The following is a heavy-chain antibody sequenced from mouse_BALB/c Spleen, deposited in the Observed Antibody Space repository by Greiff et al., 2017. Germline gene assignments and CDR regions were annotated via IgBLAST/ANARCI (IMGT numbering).Heavy chain of an antibody. CDR1: GYTFSSYW. CDR3: AGPYGSSLFAY. Sequence: QVQLQQSGAELMKPGASVKISCKATGYTFSSYWIEWVKQRPGHGLEWIGEILPGSGSTNYNEKFKGKATFTADTSSNTAYMQLSSLTSEDSAVYYCAGPYGSSLFAYWGQGTLVTVSA. V-gene: IGHV1-9*01. CDR2: ILPGSGST. D-gene: IGHD1-1*01. J-gene: IGHJ3*01.